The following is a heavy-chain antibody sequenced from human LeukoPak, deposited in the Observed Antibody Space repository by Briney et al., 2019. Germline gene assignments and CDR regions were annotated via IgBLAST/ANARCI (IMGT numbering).Heavy chain of an antibody. Sequence: GGSLRLSCAASGFTFSSYAMSWVRQAPGKGLEWVSAISGSGGSTYYADSVKGRFTISRDNSKNTLYLQMNSLRAEDTAVYYCAKDTLSRSDYYGSGSYGRAHFDYWGQGTLVTVSS. J-gene: IGHJ4*02. CDR3: AKDTLSRSDYYGSGSYGRAHFDY. CDR1: GFTFSSYA. CDR2: ISGSGGST. V-gene: IGHV3-23*01. D-gene: IGHD3-10*01.